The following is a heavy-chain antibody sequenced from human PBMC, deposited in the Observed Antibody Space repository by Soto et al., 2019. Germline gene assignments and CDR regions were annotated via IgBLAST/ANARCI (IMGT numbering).Heavy chain of an antibody. CDR3: ARRHLSGSGLDV. CDR1: GYSFSNYW. Sequence: LKISCKGSGYSFSNYWIGWVRQMPGKGLEWMGIIFGDDSDTKYSPALQGQVTISADKSISTAYLQWNSLKASDTAIYYCARRHLSGSGLDVWGQGTTVTVSS. J-gene: IGHJ6*02. CDR2: IFGDDSDT. D-gene: IGHD6-19*01. V-gene: IGHV5-51*01.